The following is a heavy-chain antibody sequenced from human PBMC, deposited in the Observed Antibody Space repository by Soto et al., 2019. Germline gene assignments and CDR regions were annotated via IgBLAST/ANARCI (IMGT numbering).Heavy chain of an antibody. V-gene: IGHV3-23*01. CDR2: ISGSGGST. Sequence: EVQLLESGGGLVQPGGSLRLSCAASGFTFSSYAMSWVRQAPGKGLEWVSGISGSGGSTYYADSVKGRFTISRDNSKNTVYLQMNSLRAEDTAVYYCAKDRVSSGYYAFDYWGQGTLVTVSS. D-gene: IGHD3-22*01. CDR1: GFTFSSYA. CDR3: AKDRVSSGYYAFDY. J-gene: IGHJ4*02.